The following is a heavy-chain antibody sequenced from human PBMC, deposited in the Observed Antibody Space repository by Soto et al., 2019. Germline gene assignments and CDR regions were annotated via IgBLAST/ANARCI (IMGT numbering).Heavy chain of an antibody. Sequence: QVQLVQSGGEVKKPGASVKVSCKASGYAFSTYGISWVRQAPGQGLEGMGWVSVYTGNRNYAQKFQDRVTMTTGTSTSTAYMELTSLRSDDRAVYFWARGAAAVWFDPWGQGTLVPVSS. CDR2: VSVYTGNR. D-gene: IGHD6-13*01. V-gene: IGHV1-18*01. CDR1: GYAFSTYG. J-gene: IGHJ5*02. CDR3: ARGAAAVWFDP.